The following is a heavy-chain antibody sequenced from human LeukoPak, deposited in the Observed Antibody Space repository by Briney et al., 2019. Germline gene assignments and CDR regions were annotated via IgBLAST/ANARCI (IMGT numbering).Heavy chain of an antibody. D-gene: IGHD3-3*01. CDR3: AREGYYDFWSGASDSYYYGMDV. CDR2: ISAYNGNT. J-gene: IGHJ6*02. Sequence: ASVTVSCKASGYTFTSYGISWVRQAPGQGLEWVGWISAYNGNTNYAQKLQGRVTMTTDTSTSTAYMELRSLRSDDTAVYYCAREGYYDFWSGASDSYYYGMDVWGQGTTVTVSS. V-gene: IGHV1-18*01. CDR1: GYTFTSYG.